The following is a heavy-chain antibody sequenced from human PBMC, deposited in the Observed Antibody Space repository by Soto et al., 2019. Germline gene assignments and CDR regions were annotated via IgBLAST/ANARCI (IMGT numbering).Heavy chain of an antibody. D-gene: IGHD6-13*01. CDR1: GGSISSGGYY. Sequence: SETLSLTCTVSGGSISSGGYYWSWIRQHPGKGLEWIGYIYYSGSTYYNPSLKSRVTISVDTSKNQFSLKLSSVTAADTAVYYCARDRGAYSSRDLGYYYGMDVWGQGTTVTVSS. V-gene: IGHV4-31*03. CDR2: IYYSGST. J-gene: IGHJ6*02. CDR3: ARDRGAYSSRDLGYYYGMDV.